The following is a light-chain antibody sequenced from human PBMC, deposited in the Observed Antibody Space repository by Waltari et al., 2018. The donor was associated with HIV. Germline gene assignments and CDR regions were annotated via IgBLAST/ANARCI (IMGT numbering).Light chain of an antibody. Sequence: QSVFTQPPSVSAAPGQTGSTSRAGFGSNIGNNFESRSHQLPGKAPKLLIFDNNKLPSRLPDRVSASKSGTSATLAITGRQTGDEGDYYCGTWDNSLKTVVFGGGTKVTVL. CDR3: GTWDNSLKTVV. J-gene: IGLJ2*01. CDR1: GSNIGNNF. CDR2: DNN. V-gene: IGLV1-51*01.